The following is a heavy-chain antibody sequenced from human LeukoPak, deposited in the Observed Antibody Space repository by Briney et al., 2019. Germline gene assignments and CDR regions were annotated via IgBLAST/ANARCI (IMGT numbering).Heavy chain of an antibody. CDR3: AKSIVGATGDAFDI. J-gene: IGHJ3*02. CDR1: GFTFSNYG. V-gene: IGHV3-30*18. D-gene: IGHD1-26*01. Sequence: PRGSLRLSCAASGFTFSNYGMHWVRQAPGKGLEWVAVISFDGSNKYYADSVKGRFTISRDNSKNTLYLQMNSLRAEDTAVYYCAKSIVGATGDAFDIWGQGTMVTVSS. CDR2: ISFDGSNK.